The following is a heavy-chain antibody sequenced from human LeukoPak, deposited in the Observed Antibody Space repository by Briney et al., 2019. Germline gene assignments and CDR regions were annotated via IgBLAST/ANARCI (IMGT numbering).Heavy chain of an antibody. D-gene: IGHD3-22*01. Sequence: PSETPSLTCTVSGGSIICYYWSWIRQPPGKGLGWIGYIYYSGSTNYNPSLKSRVTISVDPSKNQFSLKLSSVTAADTAVYYCARRQYYYDSSGYYAHDAFDIWGQGTMVTVSS. CDR2: IYYSGST. CDR1: GGSIICYY. CDR3: ARRQYYYDSSGYYAHDAFDI. V-gene: IGHV4-59*08. J-gene: IGHJ3*02.